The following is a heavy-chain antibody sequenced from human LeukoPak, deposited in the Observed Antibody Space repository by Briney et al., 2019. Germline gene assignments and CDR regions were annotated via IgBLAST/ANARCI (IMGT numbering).Heavy chain of an antibody. Sequence: TGESLRLSCAASGFPFRSYWMHWVRQPPGKGLVWVSRINGDGSSTSYEDSVKGRFTISRDNAKNTLYLQMKSLRAEDTAVYYCARDTRYGDGYKYWGQGTMVTVCS. V-gene: IGHV3-74*01. CDR2: INGDGSST. CDR1: GFPFRSYW. CDR3: ARDTRYGDGYKY. J-gene: IGHJ4*02. D-gene: IGHD5-24*01.